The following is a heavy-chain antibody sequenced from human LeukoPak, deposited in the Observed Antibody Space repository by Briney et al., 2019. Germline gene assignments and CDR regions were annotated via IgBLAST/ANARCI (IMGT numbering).Heavy chain of an antibody. J-gene: IGHJ5*02. CDR1: GGSISSSNW. D-gene: IGHD6-13*01. Sequence: PSETLSLTCAVSGGSISSSNWWSWVRQPPGKGLEWIGEIFHSGSTDYNPSLKSRVTISVDKSKNQFSLKLNSVTAADTAVYFCARVQQLGGWWFDPWGQGTLVTVSS. CDR3: ARVQQLGGWWFDP. CDR2: IFHSGST. V-gene: IGHV4-4*02.